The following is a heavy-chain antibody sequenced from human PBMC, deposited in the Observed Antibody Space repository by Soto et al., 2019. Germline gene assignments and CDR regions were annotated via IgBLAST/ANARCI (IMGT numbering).Heavy chain of an antibody. D-gene: IGHD3-10*01. V-gene: IGHV3-33*01. CDR1: GIKFSSYD. Sequence: GGSLRISCAASGIKFSSYDMHWVGQSPGKGLEWVAVIWYDGSKKYYVDSVKGRFTISRDNSNNTLYLQMNSLRAEDTGVYYCARELLYGSGSRNFHYYGMDVWGQGTTVTVSS. CDR3: ARELLYGSGSRNFHYYGMDV. J-gene: IGHJ6*02. CDR2: IWYDGSKK.